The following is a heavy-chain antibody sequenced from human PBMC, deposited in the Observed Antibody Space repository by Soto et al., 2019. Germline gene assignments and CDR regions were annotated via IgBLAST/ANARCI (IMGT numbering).Heavy chain of an antibody. V-gene: IGHV3-33*01. CDR2: IWYDGSNK. Sequence: QVQLVESGGGVVQPGRSLRLSCAASGFTFSSYGMHWVRQAPGKGLEWVAVIWYDGSNKYYADSVKGRFTISRDNSKNTVYLQMNSLRAEDTAVYYCARGDYYGAGSYYLFDYWGQGTLVTVSS. D-gene: IGHD3-10*01. CDR3: ARGDYYGAGSYYLFDY. CDR1: GFTFSSYG. J-gene: IGHJ4*02.